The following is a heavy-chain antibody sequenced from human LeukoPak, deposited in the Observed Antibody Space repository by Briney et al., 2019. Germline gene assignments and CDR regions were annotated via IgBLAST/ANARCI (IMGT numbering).Heavy chain of an antibody. Sequence: SETLSLTCTVSGGSICSHYWSWIRQPPGKGLEWIGRIYLSGTTNYNPSLRSRVIISADRSKNQFSLNLTSVTAADTAVYYCARVAGPIDYWGQGTLVTVSS. V-gene: IGHV4-4*07. CDR1: GGSICSHY. J-gene: IGHJ4*02. CDR2: IYLSGTT. CDR3: ARVAGPIDY.